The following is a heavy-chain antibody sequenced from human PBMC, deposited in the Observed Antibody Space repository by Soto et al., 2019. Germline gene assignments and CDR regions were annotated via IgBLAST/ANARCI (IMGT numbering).Heavy chain of an antibody. V-gene: IGHV1-2*02. D-gene: IGHD3-22*01. J-gene: IGHJ4*02. CDR3: ARGITMIVVAPLSH. CDR2: INPNSGGT. Sequence: RASVKVSCKASGYTFTGYYMHWVRQAPGQGLEWMGWINPNSGGTNYAQKFQGRVTMTRDTSISTAYMELSRLRSDDTAVYYCARGITMIVVAPLSHWGQGTLVTVSS. CDR1: GYTFTGYY.